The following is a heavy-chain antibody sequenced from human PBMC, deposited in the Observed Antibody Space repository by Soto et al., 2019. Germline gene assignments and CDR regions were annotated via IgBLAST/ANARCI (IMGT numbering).Heavy chain of an antibody. D-gene: IGHD3-3*01. V-gene: IGHV1-69*01. Sequence: QVQLVQSGAEVKKPGSSVKISCKTSGGTFFNYAINWVRQAPGQGLEWMGGIIPVFGAPNYAQNFQGRVTITADESTSTAYMELSSLRSEDTAVYFCASDREPDYDFWTGFPLWGQGTLVTVSS. CDR1: GGTFFNYA. J-gene: IGHJ4*02. CDR2: IIPVFGAP. CDR3: ASDREPDYDFWTGFPL.